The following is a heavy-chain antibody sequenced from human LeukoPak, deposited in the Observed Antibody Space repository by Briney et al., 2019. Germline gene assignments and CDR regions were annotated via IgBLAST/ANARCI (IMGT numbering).Heavy chain of an antibody. V-gene: IGHV4-39*01. D-gene: IGHD6-6*01. CDR3: ARPGEAARPYEDWFDP. CDR2: IYYSGST. CDR1: GGSISSSSYY. J-gene: IGHJ5*02. Sequence: PSETLSLTCTVSGGSISSSSYYWGWIRQPPGKGLGLVGSIYYSGSTYYNSSLKSRATISVDTPKNQFSLKLSSVTAAAPAVYYCARPGEAARPYEDWFDPWGKGTLVTVSS.